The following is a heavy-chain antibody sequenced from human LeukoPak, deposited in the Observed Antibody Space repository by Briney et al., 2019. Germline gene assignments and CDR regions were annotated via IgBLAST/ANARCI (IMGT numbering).Heavy chain of an antibody. CDR1: GGSFSGYY. CDR2: INHSGST. J-gene: IGHJ4*02. V-gene: IGHV4-34*01. Sequence: SETLSLTCAVYGGSFSGYYWSWIRQPPGKGLEWIGEINHSGSTNYNPSLKSRVTISVDTSKNQFSLKLSSVTAADTAVYYCARSMVRGPFDYWGQGTLVTVSS. CDR3: ARSMVRGPFDY. D-gene: IGHD3-10*01.